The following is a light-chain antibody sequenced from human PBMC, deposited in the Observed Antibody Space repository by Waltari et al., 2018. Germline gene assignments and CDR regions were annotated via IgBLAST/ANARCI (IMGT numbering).Light chain of an antibody. J-gene: IGKJ1*01. CDR1: QTLFYSSTNKNY. CDR3: QQYYTTPT. V-gene: IGKV4-1*01. Sequence: DIVMTQSPDSLAVSLGERATINCKSCQTLFYSSTNKNYLACYQLKPGRPPKLLIFWESTRESGVPYRFSGSGSATDFTLTIDTLQAEDVAVYYCQQYYTTPTFGQGTKVEIK. CDR2: WES.